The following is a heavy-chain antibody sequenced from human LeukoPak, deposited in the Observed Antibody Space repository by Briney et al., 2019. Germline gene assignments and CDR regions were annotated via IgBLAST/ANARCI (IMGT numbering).Heavy chain of an antibody. Sequence: GGSLRLSCAASGFTFSSYSMNWVRQAPGKGLEWVSSISSSSSYIYYADSVKGRFTISRDNAKNSLYLQINSLRAEDTAVYYCARVGYDGSGSPREAVRYYFDYWGQGTLVTVSS. CDR3: ARVGYDGSGSPREAVRYYFDY. V-gene: IGHV3-21*01. D-gene: IGHD3-10*01. CDR1: GFTFSSYS. CDR2: ISSSSSYI. J-gene: IGHJ4*02.